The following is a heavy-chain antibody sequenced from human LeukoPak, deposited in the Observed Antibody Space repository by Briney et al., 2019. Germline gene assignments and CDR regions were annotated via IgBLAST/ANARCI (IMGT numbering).Heavy chain of an antibody. D-gene: IGHD4-11*01. V-gene: IGHV4-59*01. CDR3: ASGVLTVTLFDY. CDR1: GGSISSYY. J-gene: IGHJ4*02. CDR2: IYYSGST. Sequence: SETLSLTCTVSGGSISSYYWSWIRQPPGKGLEWIGCIYYSGSTNYNPSLKSRVTISVDTSKNQFSLKLSSVTAADTAVYYCASGVLTVTLFDYWGQGTLVTVSS.